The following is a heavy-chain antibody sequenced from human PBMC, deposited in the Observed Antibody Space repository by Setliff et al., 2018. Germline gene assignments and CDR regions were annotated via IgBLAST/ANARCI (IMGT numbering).Heavy chain of an antibody. Sequence: SETLSLTCTVSGDSISSSSYYWGRIRQPPGKGPEWIGSIYFTGTTNYNPSLKSRVTISVDTSKNQFSLKLSSVTAADTAVYYCAREDYYYYGMDVWGQGTTVTVSS. V-gene: IGHV4-39*07. CDR1: GDSISSSSYY. J-gene: IGHJ6*02. CDR3: AREDYYYYGMDV. CDR2: IYFTGTT.